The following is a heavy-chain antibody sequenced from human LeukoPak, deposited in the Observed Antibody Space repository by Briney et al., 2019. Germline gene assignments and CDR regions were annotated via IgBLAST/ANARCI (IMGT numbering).Heavy chain of an antibody. D-gene: IGHD3-10*01. Sequence: GSLRLSCAASGFTFSTYDMSWVRQAPGKGLEWVSGISASGASTYSADSVKGRFTISRDNSKNTLYLQLKSLRAEDTAAYYCARHYYASQSPFDCWGQGTLVTVSS. CDR1: GFTFSTYD. V-gene: IGHV3-23*01. J-gene: IGHJ4*02. CDR3: ARHYYASQSPFDC. CDR2: ISASGAST.